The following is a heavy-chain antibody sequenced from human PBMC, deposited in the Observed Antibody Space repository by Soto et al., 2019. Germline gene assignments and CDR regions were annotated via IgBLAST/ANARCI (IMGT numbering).Heavy chain of an antibody. V-gene: IGHV4-61*01. CDR3: ARVYDNELLRLYNWLDP. Sequence: PSETLSLTCTVSGGSVSSGSYYWSWIRQPPGKGLEWIGYIYYSGSTNYNPSLKSRVTISVDTSKNQFSLKLSSVTAADTAVYYCARVYDNELLRLYNWLDPWGQGTLVTVSS. D-gene: IGHD2-15*01. CDR1: GGSVSSGSYY. J-gene: IGHJ5*02. CDR2: IYYSGST.